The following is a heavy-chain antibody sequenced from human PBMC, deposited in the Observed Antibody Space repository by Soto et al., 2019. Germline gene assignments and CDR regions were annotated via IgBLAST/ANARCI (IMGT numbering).Heavy chain of an antibody. CDR1: GFTFSGSA. J-gene: IGHJ6*02. V-gene: IGHV3-73*01. CDR2: IRSKANSYAT. D-gene: IGHD2-2*02. CDR3: TRFCSSTSCYSPGYYYYYGMDV. Sequence: PGGSLSLSCAASGFTFSGSAMHWVRQASGKGLEWVGRIRSKANSYATAYAASVKGRFTISRDDSKNTAYLQMNSLKTEDTAVYYCTRFCSSTSCYSPGYYYYYGMDVWGQGTTVTVSS.